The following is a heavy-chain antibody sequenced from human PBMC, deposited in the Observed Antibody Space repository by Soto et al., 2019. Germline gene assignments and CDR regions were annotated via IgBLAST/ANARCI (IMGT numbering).Heavy chain of an antibody. D-gene: IGHD3-10*01. CDR1: GGSISSYS. Sequence: SETLSLTCTVSGGSISSYSWSWIRQPPGKGLEWIGYIYYSGRTNYNPSLKSRVAISVDTSRNQFSLKLSSVTAADTAVYYCARLARGSGSYYTFDSWGRGTLVTVSS. CDR2: IYYSGRT. CDR3: ARLARGSGSYYTFDS. J-gene: IGHJ4*02. V-gene: IGHV4-59*01.